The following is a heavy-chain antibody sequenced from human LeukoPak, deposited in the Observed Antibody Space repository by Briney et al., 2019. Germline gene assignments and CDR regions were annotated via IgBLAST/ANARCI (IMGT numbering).Heavy chain of an antibody. J-gene: IGHJ4*02. D-gene: IGHD7-27*01. Sequence: GGSLRLSCAASGFTFSSYAMSWVRQAPGKGLEWVSAISGSGGSTYYADSVMGRFTISRDNVKNSLYLQMNSLRAEDTALYYCARVRGTWGDFDWWGQGTLVTVSS. V-gene: IGHV3-23*01. CDR2: ISGSGGST. CDR1: GFTFSSYA. CDR3: ARVRGTWGDFDW.